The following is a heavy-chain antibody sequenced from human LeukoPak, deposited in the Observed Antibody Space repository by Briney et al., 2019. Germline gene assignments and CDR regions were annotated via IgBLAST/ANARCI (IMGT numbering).Heavy chain of an antibody. CDR3: ARFRPGHY. Sequence: ASVKVSCKASGYTFTGYYMHWVRQAPGQGLEWMGWMNPNSGNTGYAQKFQGRVTMTRNTSISTAYMELSSLRSEDTAVYYCARFRPGHYWGQGTLVTVSS. D-gene: IGHD6-6*01. V-gene: IGHV1-8*02. J-gene: IGHJ4*02. CDR1: GYTFTGYY. CDR2: MNPNSGNT.